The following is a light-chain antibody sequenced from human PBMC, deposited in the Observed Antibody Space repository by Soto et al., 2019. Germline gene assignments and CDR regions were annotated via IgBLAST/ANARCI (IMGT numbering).Light chain of an antibody. CDR1: ESPYTY. J-gene: IGKJ1*01. Sequence: IVLTQSPATLSLSPWERATLSCRASESPYTYLAWFQQKPGQAPRLLIFDTSRRATGVPARFSGSGAGTDYTLTISSLEPEDFAVYYCQQYNNWPRTFGQGTKVDIK. V-gene: IGKV3-11*01. CDR2: DTS. CDR3: QQYNNWPRT.